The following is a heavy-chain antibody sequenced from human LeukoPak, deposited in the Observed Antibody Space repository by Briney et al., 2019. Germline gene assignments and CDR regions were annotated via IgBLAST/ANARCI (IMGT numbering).Heavy chain of an antibody. V-gene: IGHV4-61*01. Sequence: SETLSLICTVSGASLRGDYCSWTWIRQPPGRGLEWIGNIHHSGGTNYNPSLKSRVTISMDTSKNQFSLRLTSVTTADTAMYYCALNGDSWGQGNLVTVSS. J-gene: IGHJ4*02. CDR3: ALNGDS. CDR2: IHHSGGT. CDR1: GASLRGDYCS. D-gene: IGHD2-8*01.